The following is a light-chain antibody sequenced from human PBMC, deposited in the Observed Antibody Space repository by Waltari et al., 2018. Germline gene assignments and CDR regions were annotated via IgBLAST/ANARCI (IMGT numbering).Light chain of an antibody. J-gene: IGKJ1*01. CDR3: QQSYRFTRT. CDR1: QTISRY. CDR2: AAS. Sequence: DIQMTQSPSSLSASVGDSVTITCRASQTISRYLNWYQQKPGKAPNLLIYAASSLQSGGPSRFSGGGAGRDITLIITSLEPEDFARYYCQQSYRFTRTFGQGTKVEIK. V-gene: IGKV1-39*01.